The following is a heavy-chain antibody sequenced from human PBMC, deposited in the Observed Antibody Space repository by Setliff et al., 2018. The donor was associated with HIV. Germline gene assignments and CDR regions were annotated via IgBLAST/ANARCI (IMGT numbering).Heavy chain of an antibody. J-gene: IGHJ6*03. CDR2: ISVYNGNT. CDR3: ARTPRIMVTLKGEYYYYYMDV. Sequence: ASVKVSCKTSGYTFSDYGITWVRRAPGQGLEWMGWISVYNGNTNYAQKFQGRLSMSTASSTSTANMFLRSLRYDDTAVYYCARTPRIMVTLKGEYYYYYMDVWGKGTTVTVSS. D-gene: IGHD2-8*01. CDR1: GYTFSDYG. V-gene: IGHV1-18*01.